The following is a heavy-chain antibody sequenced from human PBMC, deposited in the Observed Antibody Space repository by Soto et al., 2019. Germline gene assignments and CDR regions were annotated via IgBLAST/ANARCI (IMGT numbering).Heavy chain of an antibody. Sequence: PSETLSLTCAVSGGSISSGGYSWSGIRQSPGKGLEWIGEIHHSGTTNYNPSLKSRVTISVDTSKTHNSLELSTVTAADTVLYYCVSYGSGTYYSGYSFDFWSQGSLVTVSS. J-gene: IGHJ4*02. CDR3: VSYGSGTYYSGYSFDF. D-gene: IGHD3-10*01. V-gene: IGHV4-30-2*06. CDR2: IHHSGTT. CDR1: GGSISSGGYS.